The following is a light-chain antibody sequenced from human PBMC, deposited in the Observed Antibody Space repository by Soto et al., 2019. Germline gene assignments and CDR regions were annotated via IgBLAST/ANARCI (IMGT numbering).Light chain of an antibody. J-gene: IGKJ1*01. CDR3: QQCNSYPWT. V-gene: IGKV1-5*01. Sequence: DIHMTQPPSTLPAAVGDTGTVTCRASENINKWSAWYQQKPGKAPKLLISDASSLESGAPSRFSGSGSGTEFTLTISSLQPDDFATYYCQQCNSYPWTFGQGTKVDIK. CDR1: ENINKW. CDR2: DAS.